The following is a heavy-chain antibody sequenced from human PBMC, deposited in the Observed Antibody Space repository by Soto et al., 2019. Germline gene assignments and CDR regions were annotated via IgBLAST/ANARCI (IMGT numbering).Heavy chain of an antibody. CDR3: ARGGVSTRTFDY. J-gene: IGHJ4*02. V-gene: IGHV5-51*01. CDR1: GYSFTSYW. D-gene: IGHD3-3*01. Sequence: PGESLKISCKGSGYSFTSYWIAWVRQMPGKGLESMGIIYPSDSDTRYRPSFQGQVTISADKSISSAYLQWSSLRAPDTAMYYCARGGVSTRTFDYWGQGTPVTVSS. CDR2: IYPSDSDT.